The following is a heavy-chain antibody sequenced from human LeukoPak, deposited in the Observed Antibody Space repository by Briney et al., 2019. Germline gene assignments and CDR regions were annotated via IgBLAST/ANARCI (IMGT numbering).Heavy chain of an antibody. CDR2: IYYSGST. CDR1: GGSISSGDYY. Sequence: PSETLSLNCTVSGGSISSGDYYWSWIRQPPGKGLGWIGYIYYSGSTYYNPSLKSRVTISVDTSKNQFSLNLSSVTAAVTAVYYGARDFVRFASTGHYYYGMDVWGKGTTVTVSS. CDR3: ARDFVRFASTGHYYYGMDV. V-gene: IGHV4-30-4*01. J-gene: IGHJ6*04. D-gene: IGHD5/OR15-5a*01.